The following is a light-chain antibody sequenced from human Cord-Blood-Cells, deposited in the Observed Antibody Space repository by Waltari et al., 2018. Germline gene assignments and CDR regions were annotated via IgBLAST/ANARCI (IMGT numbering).Light chain of an antibody. J-gene: IGLJ1*01. CDR2: EGS. CDR1: SSDVGSYNL. Sequence: QSALTQTASVSGSPGQSITISCTGTSSDVGSYNLVSWYHQHPGKAPKLMIYEGSKRPSCVTNRFSGSKSGNTASLTISGLQAEDEADYYCCSYAGSSTFVFGTGTKVTVL. V-gene: IGLV2-23*03. CDR3: CSYAGSSTFV.